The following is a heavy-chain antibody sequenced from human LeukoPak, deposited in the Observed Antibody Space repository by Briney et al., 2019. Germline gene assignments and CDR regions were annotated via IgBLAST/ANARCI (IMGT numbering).Heavy chain of an antibody. D-gene: IGHD2-2*01. J-gene: IGHJ4*02. Sequence: PGGSLRLSCAASGFTFSSYAMSWVRQAPGKGLEWVSAISGSGGSTYYADSVKGRFTISRDNSKNTLYLQMNSLRAEDTAVYYCAKDLTGYCSSTSCYRSPQQLVPGSFFDYWGQGTLVTVSS. V-gene: IGHV3-23*01. CDR2: ISGSGGST. CDR1: GFTFSSYA. CDR3: AKDLTGYCSSTSCYRSPQQLVPGSFFDY.